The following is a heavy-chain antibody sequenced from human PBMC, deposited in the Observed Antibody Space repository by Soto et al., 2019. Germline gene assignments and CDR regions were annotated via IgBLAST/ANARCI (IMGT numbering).Heavy chain of an antibody. CDR3: ARGRYGDY. Sequence: QVHLVQSGAEVKKPGASVKVSCKGSGNIFTTDGITWVRQAPGQGLEWMGWISAHNGNTNYAQKLQGRVTVTRDTSTSTAYMELRNLRSDDTAVYYCARGRYGDYWGQGALVTVSS. D-gene: IGHD1-1*01. V-gene: IGHV1-18*01. J-gene: IGHJ4*02. CDR1: GNIFTTDG. CDR2: ISAHNGNT.